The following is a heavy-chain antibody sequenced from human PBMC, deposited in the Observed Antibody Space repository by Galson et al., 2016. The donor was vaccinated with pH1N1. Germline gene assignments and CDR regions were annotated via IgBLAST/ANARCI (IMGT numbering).Heavy chain of an antibody. Sequence: SLRLSCAGSGYTFSAFWMHWVRQVPGKGLVWISRISSDGTETFYADSVKGRFTISRDNAKSTLYLQMTSLTVDDTAMYYCTRDGTDWSNNIDFWGQGTLVTVSS. CDR3: TRDGTDWSNNIDF. V-gene: IGHV3-74*01. CDR1: GYTFSAFW. D-gene: IGHD3-9*01. J-gene: IGHJ4*02. CDR2: ISSDGTET.